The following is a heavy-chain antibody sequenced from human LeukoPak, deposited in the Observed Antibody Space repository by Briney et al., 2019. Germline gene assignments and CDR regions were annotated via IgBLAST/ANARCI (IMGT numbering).Heavy chain of an antibody. CDR1: GGSISSGGYY. CDR2: IYYSGST. Sequence: PSQTLSLTCTVSGGSISSGGYYWSWIRQHPGKGPEWIGYIYYSGSTYYNPSLKSRVTISVDTSKNQFSLKLSSVTAADTAVYYCARDRSARGVSHYGSGSYGYGMDVWGQGTTVTVSS. V-gene: IGHV4-31*03. J-gene: IGHJ6*02. D-gene: IGHD3-10*01. CDR3: ARDRSARGVSHYGSGSYGYGMDV.